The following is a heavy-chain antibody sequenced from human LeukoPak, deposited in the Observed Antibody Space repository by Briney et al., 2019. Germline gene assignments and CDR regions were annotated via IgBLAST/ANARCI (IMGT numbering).Heavy chain of an antibody. D-gene: IGHD3-3*01. J-gene: IGHJ5*02. V-gene: IGHV4-34*01. CDR2: INHSGST. CDR1: GGSFSGYY. CDR3: ARAGVVWFDP. Sequence: SETLSLTCAVYGGSFSGYYWSWIRQPPGKGLEWIGEINHSGSTNYNPSLKSRVTISVDTSKNQFYLKLSSVTAADTAVYYCARAGVVWFDPWGQGTLVTVSS.